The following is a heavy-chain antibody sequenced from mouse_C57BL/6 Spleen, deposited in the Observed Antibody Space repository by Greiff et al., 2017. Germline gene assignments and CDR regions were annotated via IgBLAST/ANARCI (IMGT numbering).Heavy chain of an antibody. V-gene: IGHV2-4*01. Sequence: VQLQQSGPGLVQPSQSLSITCTVSGFSLTSYGVHWVRQPPGKGLEWLGEIWSGGSTDYNDAFISRLSTSKDNSKRQVFYKMNSLQADDAAIYCCAKIRSNCGYFDVWGTGTTVTVSS. CDR2: IWSGGST. D-gene: IGHD2-5*01. J-gene: IGHJ1*03. CDR3: AKIRSNCGYFDV. CDR1: GFSLTSYG.